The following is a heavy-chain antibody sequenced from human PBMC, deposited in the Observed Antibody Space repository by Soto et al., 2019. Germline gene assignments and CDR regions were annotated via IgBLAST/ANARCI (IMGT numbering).Heavy chain of an antibody. CDR3: ARDAPGAAPY. J-gene: IGHJ4*02. CDR1: GGSMSSGDYY. V-gene: IGHV4-31*11. D-gene: IGHD6-13*01. CDR2: INYRGST. Sequence: QVQLQESGPGLVKPSQTLSLTCAVSGGSMSSGDYYWNWIQQHPEKGLEWIGYINYRGSTFYNPSLKSRVTISVDTSKNQFSLKLTSVTAADTAMYYCARDAPGAAPYWGQGTLVTVSS.